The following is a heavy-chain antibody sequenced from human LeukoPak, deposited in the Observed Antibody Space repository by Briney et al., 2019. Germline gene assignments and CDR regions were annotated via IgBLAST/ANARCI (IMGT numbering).Heavy chain of an antibody. CDR2: INPNSGGT. D-gene: IGHD3-3*01. V-gene: IGHV1-2*02. J-gene: IGHJ6*03. CDR1: GYTFTGYY. CDR3: ARAARITIFGVDYYYYYMDV. Sequence: GASVKVSCKASGYTFTGYYIHWVRQAPGQGLEWMGWINPNSGGTNYAQKFQGRVTMTRDTSISTAYMELSRLRSDDTAVYYCARAARITIFGVDYYYYYMDVWGKGTTVTVSS.